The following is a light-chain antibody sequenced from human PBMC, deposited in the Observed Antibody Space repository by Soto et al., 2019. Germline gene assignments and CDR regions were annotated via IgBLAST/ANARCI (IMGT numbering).Light chain of an antibody. J-gene: IGKJ2*01. V-gene: IGKV3-20*01. CDR2: GAS. CDR1: QSVSSSY. Sequence: EVVLTQSPGTLALSRGERATLSCRASQSVSSSYLAWYQHRPGQAPRLLIFGASSRATGIPDRFSGTGSGTDFTLTISRLEPEDFAVYYCQQYGNSYTFGQGTKVDIK. CDR3: QQYGNSYT.